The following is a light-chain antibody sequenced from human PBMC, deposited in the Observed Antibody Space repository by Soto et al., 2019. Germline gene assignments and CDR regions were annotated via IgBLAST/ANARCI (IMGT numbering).Light chain of an antibody. CDR3: QQYGSPPIT. J-gene: IGKJ5*01. CDR1: QGLGTN. V-gene: IGKV3-15*01. CDR2: AAS. Sequence: TVMTQSPATLSVSPGERATLSCRASQGLGTNLAWYQQRPGQAPRLLIYAASTRATGVPARFSGSGSETEFTLTISRLEPEDFAVYYCQQYGSPPITFGQGTRLEIK.